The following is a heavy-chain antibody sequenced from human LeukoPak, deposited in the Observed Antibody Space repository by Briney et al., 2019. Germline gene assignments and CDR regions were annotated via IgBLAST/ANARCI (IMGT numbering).Heavy chain of an antibody. Sequence: ASVKLSCKASGYTLTSYGISWVRQAPGQGLEGRGWSSADNGNTNYAQKFQGRVTVTADKSTSTAYMELSSLRSEDTAVYYCAREGLPPVEPGGNWFDPWGQGTLVTVSS. D-gene: IGHD1-1*01. CDR1: GYTLTSYG. CDR3: AREGLPPVEPGGNWFDP. CDR2: SSADNGNT. V-gene: IGHV1-18*01. J-gene: IGHJ5*02.